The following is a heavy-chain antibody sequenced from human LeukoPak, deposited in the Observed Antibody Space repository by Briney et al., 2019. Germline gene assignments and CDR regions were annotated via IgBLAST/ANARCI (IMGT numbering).Heavy chain of an antibody. CDR2: MYYSGST. CDR1: GGSVSSGDYY. Sequence: SQTLSLTCTVSGGSVSSGDYYWSWIRQPPGKGLEWIAYMYYSGSTYHNPSLKSRVTMSADTSKNQLSLKLSSVTAADTAVYYCARPYYYDSRIDPWGQEILVTVSS. J-gene: IGHJ5*02. D-gene: IGHD3-22*01. V-gene: IGHV4-30-4*01. CDR3: ARPYYYDSRIDP.